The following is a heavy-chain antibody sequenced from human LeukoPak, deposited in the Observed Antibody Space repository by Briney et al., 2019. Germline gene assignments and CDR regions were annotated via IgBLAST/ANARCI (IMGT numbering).Heavy chain of an antibody. CDR2: INHSGST. Sequence: SETLSLTCTVSGGSISSGTFYWGWIRQPPGKGLEWIGGINHSGSTYCNPSLRSRVTMSVDTSKNHFSLKLSSVTAADTAVYFCLRYGSANYESSFDFWGQGTLVTVSS. D-gene: IGHD3-10*01. CDR3: LRYGSANYESSFDF. J-gene: IGHJ4*02. CDR1: GGSISSGTFY. V-gene: IGHV4-39*02.